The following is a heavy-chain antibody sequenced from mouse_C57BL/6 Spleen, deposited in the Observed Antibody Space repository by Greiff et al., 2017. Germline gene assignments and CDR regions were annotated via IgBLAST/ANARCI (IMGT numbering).Heavy chain of an antibody. CDR3: AKEDYYYGSSSAWFAY. J-gene: IGHJ3*01. V-gene: IGHV1-55*01. CDR2: IYPGSGST. Sequence: VQLKQPGAELVKPGASVKMSCKASGYTFTSYWITWVKQRPGQGLEWIGDIYPGSGSTNYNEKFKSKATLTVDTSSSTAYMQLSSLTSEDSAVYYCAKEDYYYGSSSAWFAYWGQGTLVTVSA. D-gene: IGHD1-1*01. CDR1: GYTFTSYW.